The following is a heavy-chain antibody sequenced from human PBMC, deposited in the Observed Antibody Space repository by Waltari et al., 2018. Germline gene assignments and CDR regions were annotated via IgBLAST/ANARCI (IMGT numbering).Heavy chain of an antibody. CDR3: ARRATYESSGRHPFDY. V-gene: IGHV4-39*01. Sequence: QLQLLESGPGLVKPSEALSLTCTVSGGSISSRTCYWDLVRQSPWNDLEWIGSISYSGSTSSHPPLKIRVSMAVSTATNPFSLALRSVTAADTAVYYCARRATYESSGRHPFDYWGQGTLVTVSS. J-gene: IGHJ4*02. D-gene: IGHD3-22*01. CDR1: GGSISSRTCY. CDR2: ISYSGST.